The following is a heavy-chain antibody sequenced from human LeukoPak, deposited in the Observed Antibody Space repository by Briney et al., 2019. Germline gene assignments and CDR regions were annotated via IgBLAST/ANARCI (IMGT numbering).Heavy chain of an antibody. CDR2: IYYSGST. J-gene: IGHJ3*02. Sequence: PSETLSLTCTVSGGSISSSSYYWGWIRQPPGKGLEWIGSIYYSGSTNYNPSLKSRVTISVDKSKTQFSLKLSSVTAADTAVYYCAGDKWEPRYAFDIWDQGTMVTVSS. CDR3: AGDKWEPRYAFDI. V-gene: IGHV4-39*07. CDR1: GGSISSSSYY. D-gene: IGHD1-26*01.